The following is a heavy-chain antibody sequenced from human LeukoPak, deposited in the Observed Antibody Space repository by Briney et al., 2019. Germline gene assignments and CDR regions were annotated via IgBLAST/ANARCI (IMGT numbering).Heavy chain of an antibody. CDR2: IYYSGST. CDR3: ARDTGVDGYNYPAAFDI. Sequence: SEPLSLTFTVSGGSISSYYWSWIRPPPGKGLEWIGYIYYSGSTNYNPSLKSRVTISVDTSKNQFSLKLSSVTAADTAVYYCARDTGVDGYNYPAAFDIWGQGTMVTVSS. V-gene: IGHV4-59*01. D-gene: IGHD5-24*01. CDR1: GGSISSYY. J-gene: IGHJ3*02.